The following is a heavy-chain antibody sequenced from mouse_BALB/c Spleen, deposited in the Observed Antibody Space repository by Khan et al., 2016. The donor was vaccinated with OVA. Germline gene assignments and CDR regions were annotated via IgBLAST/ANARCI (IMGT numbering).Heavy chain of an antibody. CDR1: GFTFSTYG. D-gene: IGHD1-1*01. CDR3: SRRAYYYNSEGFAY. Sequence: EVQLVESGRDLVKPGGSLKLSCAASGFTFSTYGMSWVRQTPDKRLEWVATISSSGHYTYYPDSVKGRFTISRYKAKSTRYLQISSVKSEDTASYYCSRRAYYYNSEGFAYWGQGTLVTVSA. J-gene: IGHJ3*01. CDR2: ISSSGHYT. V-gene: IGHV5-6*01.